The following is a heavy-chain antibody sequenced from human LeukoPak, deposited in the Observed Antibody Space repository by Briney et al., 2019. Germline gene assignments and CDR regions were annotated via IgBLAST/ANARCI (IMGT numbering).Heavy chain of an antibody. CDR3: ARDPAGVLPFDY. V-gene: IGHV1-18*01. J-gene: IGHJ4*02. CDR2: ISAYNGNT. CDR1: GYTSTSYG. Sequence: ASVKVSCKASGYTSTSYGISWVRQAPGQGLEWMGWISAYNGNTNYAQKLQGRVTMTTDTSTSTAYMELRSLRSDDTAVYYCARDPAGVLPFDYWGQGTLVTVSS. D-gene: IGHD2-8*02.